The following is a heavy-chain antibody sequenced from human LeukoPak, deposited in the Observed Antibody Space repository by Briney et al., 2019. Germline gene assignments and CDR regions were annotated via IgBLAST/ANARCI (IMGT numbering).Heavy chain of an antibody. CDR1: GFTFSSYA. J-gene: IGHJ4*02. V-gene: IGHV3-30-3*01. CDR3: ASTVFTGARRGWLSSLLDY. Sequence: GGSLRLSCAASGFTFSSYAMHWVRQAPGKGLEWVAVISYDGSNKYYADSVKGRFTISRDNSKNTLYLQMNSLRAEDTAVYYCASTVFTGARRGWLSSLLDYWGQGTLVTVSS. CDR2: ISYDGSNK. D-gene: IGHD3-22*01.